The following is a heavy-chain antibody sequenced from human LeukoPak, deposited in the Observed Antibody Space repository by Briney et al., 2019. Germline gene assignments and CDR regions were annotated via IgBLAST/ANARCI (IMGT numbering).Heavy chain of an antibody. CDR2: IYYSGST. D-gene: IGHD3-22*01. Sequence: SETLSLTCTVSGGSISSYYWSWIRQPPGKGLEWIGYIYYSGSTYYNPSLKSRVTISVDTSKNQFSLKLSSVTAADTAVYYCAREARMIVVVISAFDIWGQGTMVTVSS. J-gene: IGHJ3*02. V-gene: IGHV4-59*12. CDR3: AREARMIVVVISAFDI. CDR1: GGSISSYY.